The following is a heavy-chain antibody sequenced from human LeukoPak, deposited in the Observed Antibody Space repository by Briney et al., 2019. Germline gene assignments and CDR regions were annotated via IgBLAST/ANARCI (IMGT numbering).Heavy chain of an antibody. J-gene: IGHJ3*02. CDR2: INPSGGST. Sequence: SVKVSCKASGYTFTGYYMHWVRQAPGQGLEWMGIINPSGGSTSYAQKFQGRVTITADESTSTAYMELSSLRSEDTAVYYCASRTTVTTGGAFDIWGQGTMVTVSS. V-gene: IGHV1-46*01. CDR1: GYTFTGYY. CDR3: ASRTTVTTGGAFDI. D-gene: IGHD4-17*01.